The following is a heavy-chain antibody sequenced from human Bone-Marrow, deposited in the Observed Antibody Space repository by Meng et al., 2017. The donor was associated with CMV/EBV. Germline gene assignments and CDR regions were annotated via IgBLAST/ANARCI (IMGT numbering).Heavy chain of an antibody. CDR2: ISGSGGST. CDR3: AKDPPDAEEMATTYY. Sequence: GGSLRLSWAASGFTFSSYAMSWVRQAPGKGLEWVSAISGSGGSTYYADSVKGRFTISRDNSKNPLYLQMNSLRAEDTAVYSCAKDPPDAEEMATTYYWVQGTLVTVSS. V-gene: IGHV3-23*01. CDR1: GFTFSSYA. J-gene: IGHJ4*02. D-gene: IGHD5-24*01.